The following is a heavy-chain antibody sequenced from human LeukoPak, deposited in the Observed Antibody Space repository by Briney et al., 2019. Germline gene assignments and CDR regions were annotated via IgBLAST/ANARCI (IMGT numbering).Heavy chain of an antibody. D-gene: IGHD3-3*01. CDR1: GFTVSSNY. J-gene: IGHJ4*02. CDR3: ARASPELYYDFWSGYPTHFDY. V-gene: IGHV3-21*01. Sequence: GGSLRLSCAASGFTVSSNYMSWVRQAPGKGLEWVSSISSSSSYIYYADSVKGRFTISRDNAKNSLYLQMNSLRAEDTAVYYCARASPELYYDFWSGYPTHFDYWGQGTLVTVSS. CDR2: ISSSSSYI.